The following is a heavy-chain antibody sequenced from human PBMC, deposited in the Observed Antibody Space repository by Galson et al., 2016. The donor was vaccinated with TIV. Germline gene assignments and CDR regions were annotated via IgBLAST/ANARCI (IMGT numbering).Heavy chain of an antibody. D-gene: IGHD6-13*01. CDR2: VIPIYRTT. J-gene: IGHJ6*02. V-gene: IGHV1-69*13. Sequence: SVKVSCKASGLTFRSYAFSWVRQAPGQGLEWMGGVIPIYRTTKYAQKFQGRVTIIADASKDTAEMELTSLRSEDTAVYYCTLLPIYRNSWDHVPNGMDVWAQRTTVTVSS. CDR3: TLLPIYRNSWDHVPNGMDV. CDR1: GLTFRSYA.